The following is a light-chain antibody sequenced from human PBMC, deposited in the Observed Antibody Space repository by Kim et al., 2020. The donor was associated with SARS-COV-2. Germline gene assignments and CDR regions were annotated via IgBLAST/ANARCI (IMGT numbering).Light chain of an antibody. V-gene: IGKV3-11*01. Sequence: PGESATLSCRARQSIGSSLAWYQHKPGQAPRLLIYDAFSRATGIPARFSGSGSGTDFTLTISSLEPEDFAVYYCQQRSNWYTFGQGTKLEIK. CDR3: QQRSNWYT. CDR2: DAF. J-gene: IGKJ2*01. CDR1: QSIGSS.